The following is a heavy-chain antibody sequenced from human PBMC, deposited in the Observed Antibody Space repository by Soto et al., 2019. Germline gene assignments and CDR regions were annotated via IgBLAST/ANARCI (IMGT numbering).Heavy chain of an antibody. CDR3: ARELGLGGLRDWDWLSDPADYYMDG. V-gene: IGHV6-1*01. J-gene: IGHJ6*03. CDR1: GDSVSSNSAA. D-gene: IGHD3-9*01. Sequence: SQTLSLTCAISGDSVSSNSAAWNCIRQSPSRGLEWLGRTYYRSKWYNDYAVSVKSRITINPDTSKNQFSLQLNSVTPEDTAVYYCARELGLGGLRDWDWLSDPADYYMDGWGKGTTVTVSS. CDR2: TYYRSKWYN.